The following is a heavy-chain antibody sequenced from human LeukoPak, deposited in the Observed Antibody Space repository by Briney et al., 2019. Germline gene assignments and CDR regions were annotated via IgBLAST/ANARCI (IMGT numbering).Heavy chain of an antibody. D-gene: IGHD4-17*01. CDR1: GYTFTSYD. CDR3: ARVIYGDYEGDY. Sequence: ASVKVSCKASGYTFTSYDINWVRQATGQGLEWMGWMNPNSGNTGYAQKFQGRVTMTRNTSISTAYMELSSLRSEDTAVYCCARVIYGDYEGDYWGQGTLVTVSS. CDR2: MNPNSGNT. V-gene: IGHV1-8*01. J-gene: IGHJ4*02.